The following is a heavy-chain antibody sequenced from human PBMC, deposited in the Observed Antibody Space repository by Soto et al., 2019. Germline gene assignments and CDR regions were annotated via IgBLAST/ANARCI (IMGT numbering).Heavy chain of an antibody. V-gene: IGHV3-11*06. D-gene: IGHD2-8*01. CDR3: ARVVRLMLYSDY. Sequence: VGSVRLSCAASGFTSSDYYMSWIRQAPGKGLEWVSYIGPSSSYTNYADSVKGRFTISRDNAKNSLYLQMNSLRAEDTAVYYCARVVRLMLYSDYWGQGTLVTVS. CDR1: GFTSSDYY. J-gene: IGHJ4*02. CDR2: IGPSSSYT.